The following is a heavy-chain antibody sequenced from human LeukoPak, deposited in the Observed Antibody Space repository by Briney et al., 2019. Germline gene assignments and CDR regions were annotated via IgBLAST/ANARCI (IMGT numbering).Heavy chain of an antibody. J-gene: IGHJ4*02. CDR3: AKAYSSSFY. Sequence: GGSLRLSCAASGFTFSSNAMSWVRQAPGKGLEWVSAISGRGVSTYYADSVKGRFTISRDNSKNTLYLQMHSLRAEDTAVYFCAKAYSSSFYWGQGTLVTVSS. D-gene: IGHD6-6*01. CDR1: GFTFSSNA. CDR2: ISGRGVST. V-gene: IGHV3-23*01.